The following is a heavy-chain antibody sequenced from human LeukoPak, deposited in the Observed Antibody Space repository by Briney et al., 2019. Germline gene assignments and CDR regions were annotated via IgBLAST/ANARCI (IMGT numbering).Heavy chain of an antibody. CDR2: ISYSGST. CDR1: GGSMNNYY. CDR3: ARDGGNWFDP. D-gene: IGHD3-16*01. J-gene: IGHJ5*02. V-gene: IGHV4-59*01. Sequence: SETLSLTCTVSGGSMNNYYWSWIRQPPGKGLEWIGYISYSGSTNYNPSLRSRVTISVDTSKNQFSLKLSSVTAADTALYYCARDGGNWFDPWGQGTLVTVSS.